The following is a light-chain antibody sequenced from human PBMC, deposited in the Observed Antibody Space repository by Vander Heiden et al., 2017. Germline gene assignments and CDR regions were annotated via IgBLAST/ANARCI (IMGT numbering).Light chain of an antibody. V-gene: IGLV1-44*01. J-gene: IGLJ2*01. CDR1: GSNIGINP. CDR3: AAWDDSLNGSVA. Sequence: QSVLTQPPSASGTPGQRVTLSCSGSGSNIGINPVSWYQQFPGTAPNLLIYSDTQRPSGVPDRFSGSKSGTSASLAISGLQSEDEADYYCAAWDDSLNGSVAFGGGTKLTVL. CDR2: SDT.